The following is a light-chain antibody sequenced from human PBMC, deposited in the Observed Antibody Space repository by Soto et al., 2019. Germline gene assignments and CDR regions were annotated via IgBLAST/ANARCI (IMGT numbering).Light chain of an antibody. CDR3: QQYNSYS. V-gene: IGKV1-5*01. CDR1: QSISSY. CDR2: GAS. J-gene: IGKJ1*01. Sequence: DIQMTQSPSSLSASVGDRVTITCRASQSISSYLNWYRQKPGKAPKVLIYGASNLQSGVPSRFSGSGSGTEFTLTISSLQPDDFATYYCQQYNSYSFGQGTKVDIK.